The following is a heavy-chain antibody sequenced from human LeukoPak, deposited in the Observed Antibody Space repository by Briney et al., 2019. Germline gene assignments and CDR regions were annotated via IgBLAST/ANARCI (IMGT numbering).Heavy chain of an antibody. D-gene: IGHD3-16*01. CDR1: GFTFSSYG. J-gene: IGHJ4*02. V-gene: IGHV3-30*02. CDR3: AKDNIGGRYFDY. CDR2: IRYDGSNK. Sequence: GGSLRLSCAASGFTFSSYGMHWVRQAPGKGLEGVAFIRYDGSNKYYADSVKGRFTISRDNSKNTLYLQMNSLRAEDRAVYYCAKDNIGGRYFDYWGQGTLVTVSS.